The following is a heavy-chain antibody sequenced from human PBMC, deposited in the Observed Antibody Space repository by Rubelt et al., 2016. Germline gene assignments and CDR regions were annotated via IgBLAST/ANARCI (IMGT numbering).Heavy chain of an antibody. CDR2: LYYSGST. Sequence: QLQLQESGPGLVKPSETLSLTCTVSGGSISSSSYYWGWIRQPPGKGLEWIGSLYYSGSTYYNPSLKSRVTISVDTPKNQCSPKLSPVTAADTAVYYWARNSHNCSSTSCGLNWFDPWGQGTLVTVSS. CDR3: ARNSHNCSSTSCGLNWFDP. V-gene: IGHV4-39*01. J-gene: IGHJ5*02. CDR1: GGSISSSSYY. D-gene: IGHD2-2*01.